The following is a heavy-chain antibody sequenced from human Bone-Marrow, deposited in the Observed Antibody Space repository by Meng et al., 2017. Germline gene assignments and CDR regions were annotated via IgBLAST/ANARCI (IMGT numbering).Heavy chain of an antibody. CDR2: INHSGST. Sequence: VQLQQWGAGLLQPSETLSLTCVVSGGSFSDYYWSWIRQPPGKGLEWIGEINHSGSTNYNPSLESRATISVDTSQNNLSLKLSSVTAADSAVYYCARGPTTMAHDFDYWGQGTLVTVSS. CDR1: GGSFSDYY. D-gene: IGHD4-11*01. CDR3: ARGPTTMAHDFDY. V-gene: IGHV4-34*01. J-gene: IGHJ4*02.